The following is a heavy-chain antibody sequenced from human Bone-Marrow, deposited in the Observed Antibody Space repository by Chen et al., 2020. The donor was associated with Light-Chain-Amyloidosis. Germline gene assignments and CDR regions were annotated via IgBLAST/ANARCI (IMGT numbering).Heavy chain of an antibody. CDR1: GYTFPNYW. V-gene: IGHV5-51*01. Sequence: EVQLEQSGPEVKKPGESLKISCKGPGYTFPNYWIGWVRQMPGKGLEWMGVIYPDDSDARDSPSLEGQVTISAVKPITTAYLQRRVLEASYTAMYYCAGRRDGYNFYYWGQGTLVTVAS. CDR2: IYPDDSDA. CDR3: AGRRDGYNFYY. D-gene: IGHD5-12*01. J-gene: IGHJ4*02.